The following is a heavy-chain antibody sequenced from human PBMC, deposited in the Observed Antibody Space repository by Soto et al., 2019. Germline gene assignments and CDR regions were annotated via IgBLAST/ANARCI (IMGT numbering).Heavy chain of an antibody. V-gene: IGHV1-69*01. CDR3: ARLGYCSGGSCSPPEDY. J-gene: IGHJ4*02. D-gene: IGHD2-15*01. Sequence: QVQLVQSGAEVKKPGSSVKVSCKASGGTFSSYAISWVRQAPGQGLEWMGGIIPIFGTANYAQKFQGRVTITADESTSTAYMELSSLRSEDTAVYYWARLGYCSGGSCSPPEDYWGQGTLVTVSS. CDR1: GGTFSSYA. CDR2: IIPIFGTA.